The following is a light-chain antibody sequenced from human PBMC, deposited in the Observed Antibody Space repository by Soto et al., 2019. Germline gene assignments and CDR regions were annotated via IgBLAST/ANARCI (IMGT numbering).Light chain of an antibody. Sequence: SYELTQPPSVSVAPGQTARITCGGTNIEIKSVHWYRQKPGQAPVRVVYDDGDRTTGIPERFSGSKSGNTATLTTSRVEAGDEADYYCQVWDTTNPVIFGGGTKVTVL. CDR1: NIEIKS. CDR3: QVWDTTNPVI. V-gene: IGLV3-21*02. CDR2: DDG. J-gene: IGLJ2*01.